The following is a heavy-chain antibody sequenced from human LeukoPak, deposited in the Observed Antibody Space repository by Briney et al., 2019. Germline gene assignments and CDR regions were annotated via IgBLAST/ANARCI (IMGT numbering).Heavy chain of an antibody. CDR2: IYYSGST. CDR1: GGSISSYY. D-gene: IGHD6-13*01. J-gene: IGHJ4*02. CDR3: ARHKGRIAAAGKGFDY. Sequence: SETLSLTCTVSGGSISSYYWSWIRQPPGKGLEWLGYIYYSGSTNYNPSLKSRVTISVDTSKNQFSLKLSSVTAADTAVYYCARHKGRIAAAGKGFDYWGQGTLVTVSS. V-gene: IGHV4-59*08.